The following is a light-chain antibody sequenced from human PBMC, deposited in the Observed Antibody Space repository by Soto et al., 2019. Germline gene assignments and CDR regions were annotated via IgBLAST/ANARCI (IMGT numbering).Light chain of an antibody. CDR2: DVS. Sequence: QSALPQPASVTGSPGQSITISCTGTSRDVGGYNYVSWYQQHPGKAPKLMIYDVSNRPSGVSNRFSGSKSGNTASLTISGLQAEDEADYYCSSYTSSSTRVFGTGTKVTVL. J-gene: IGLJ1*01. CDR1: SRDVGGYNY. V-gene: IGLV2-14*01. CDR3: SSYTSSSTRV.